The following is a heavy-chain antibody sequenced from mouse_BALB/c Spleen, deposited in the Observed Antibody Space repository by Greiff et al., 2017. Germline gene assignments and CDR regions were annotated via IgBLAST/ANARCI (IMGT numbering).Heavy chain of an antibody. CDR3: ARQTPYGNYVGWFAY. D-gene: IGHD2-1*01. J-gene: IGHJ3*01. CDR2: ISSGGSYT. CDR1: GFTFGSYG. Sequence: EVKLMESGGDLVKPGGSLKLSCAASGFTFGSYGMSWVRQTPDKRLEWVATISSGGSYTYYPDSVKGRFTISRDNAKNTLYLQMSSLKSEDTAMYYCARQTPYGNYVGWFAYWGQGTLVTVSA. V-gene: IGHV5-6*01.